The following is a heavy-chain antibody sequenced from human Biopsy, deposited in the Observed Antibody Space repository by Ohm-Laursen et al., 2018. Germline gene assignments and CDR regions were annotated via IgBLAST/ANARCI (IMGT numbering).Heavy chain of an antibody. CDR1: GFTFNNYG. D-gene: IGHD1-1*01. V-gene: IGHV3-30*18. J-gene: IGHJ6*02. CDR3: AKDVRVKVQLDGMDV. CDR2: IFYDGSNT. Sequence: SLRLSCAASGFTFNNYGMQWVRQAPGKGLEWVAFIFYDGSNTYYADSAKGRFTISRDNAKKLLYLQMNSLRAEDTALYYCAKDVRVKVQLDGMDVWGQGTTVTVSS.